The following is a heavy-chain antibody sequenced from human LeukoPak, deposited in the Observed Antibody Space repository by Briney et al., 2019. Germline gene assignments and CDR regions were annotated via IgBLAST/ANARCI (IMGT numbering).Heavy chain of an antibody. V-gene: IGHV1-46*01. CDR2: INPSGTTT. CDR1: GYTFTTHY. J-gene: IGHJ4*02. Sequence: ASVKVSCKASGYTFTTHYMHWVRQAPGQGLEWMGLINPSGTTTNYAQKFRGRVTMTRDLSTSTDYMELSSLRSDDTAVYYCARDGRDASGYYFGSCWGQGTLVTVSS. D-gene: IGHD3-22*01. CDR3: ARDGRDASGYYFGSC.